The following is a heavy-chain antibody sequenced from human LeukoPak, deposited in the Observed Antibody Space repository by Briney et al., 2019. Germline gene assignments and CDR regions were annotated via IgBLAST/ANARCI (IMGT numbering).Heavy chain of an antibody. CDR3: ARGSGWYSF. V-gene: IGHV4-59*01. J-gene: IGHJ4*02. CDR1: GGSISGYY. Sequence: SETLSPTCTVSGGSISGYYWFWIRQPPGKGLEWIGDIYYSGSTNYNPSLKSRVTISVDTSKNQFSLNLSSVTAADTAVYYCARGSGWYSFWGQGTLVTVSS. CDR2: IYYSGST. D-gene: IGHD6-19*01.